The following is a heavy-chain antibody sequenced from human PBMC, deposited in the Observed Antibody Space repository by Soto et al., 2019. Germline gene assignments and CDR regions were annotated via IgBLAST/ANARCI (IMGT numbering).Heavy chain of an antibody. CDR1: GLTFSIYA. CDR3: AKGESNLVSYMGV. Sequence: EVQLLESGGGLVQPGESLRLSCAASGLTFSIYAMSWVRQAPGKGLEWVSGISGSGGSTYYADSVKGRFTIFRDNTKNTLYLQMNSLRAEDTAVFYCAKGESNLVSYMGVWGKGTTVTVSS. J-gene: IGHJ6*03. V-gene: IGHV3-23*01. D-gene: IGHD1-1*01. CDR2: ISGSGGST.